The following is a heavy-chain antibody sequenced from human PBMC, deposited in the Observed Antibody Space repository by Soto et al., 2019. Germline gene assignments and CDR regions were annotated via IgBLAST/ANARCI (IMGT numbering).Heavy chain of an antibody. V-gene: IGHV1-69*08. CDR2: IIPILGIA. Sequence: QVQLVQSGAEVKKPGSSVKVSCKASGGTFSSYTISWVRQAPGQGLEWMGRIIPILGIANYAQKFQGRVTITADKSTSTAYMELSSLRSEDTAVYYCARERYYYGSGSLSGLGYYGMDVWGQGTTVTVSS. CDR3: ARERYYYGSGSLSGLGYYGMDV. D-gene: IGHD3-10*01. J-gene: IGHJ6*02. CDR1: GGTFSSYT.